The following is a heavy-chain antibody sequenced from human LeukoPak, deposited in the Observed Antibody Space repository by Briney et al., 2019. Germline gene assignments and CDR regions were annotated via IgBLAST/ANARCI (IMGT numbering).Heavy chain of an antibody. V-gene: IGHV1-24*01. D-gene: IGHD3-10*01. Sequence: ASVKVSCKVSGYTLTELSMHWVRQAPGKGLEWMGGFDPEDGETIYAQKFQGRVTITADKSTSTAYMELSSLGSEDTAVYYCARDGRYGSGTMDVWGKGTTVTVSS. CDR2: FDPEDGET. CDR1: GYTLTELS. CDR3: ARDGRYGSGTMDV. J-gene: IGHJ6*03.